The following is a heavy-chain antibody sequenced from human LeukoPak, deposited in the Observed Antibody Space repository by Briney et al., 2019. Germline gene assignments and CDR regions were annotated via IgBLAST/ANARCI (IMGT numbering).Heavy chain of an antibody. CDR1: GFTFSSYA. CDR2: ISYDGSNK. D-gene: IGHD6-13*01. J-gene: IGHJ4*02. Sequence: GGYLRLSCAASGFTFSSYAMHWVRQAPGKGLEWVAVISYDGSNKYYADSVKGRFTISRDNSKNTLYLQMNSLRAEDTAVYYCARDSGAAGTAEFDYWGQGTLVTVSS. V-gene: IGHV3-30-3*01. CDR3: ARDSGAAGTAEFDY.